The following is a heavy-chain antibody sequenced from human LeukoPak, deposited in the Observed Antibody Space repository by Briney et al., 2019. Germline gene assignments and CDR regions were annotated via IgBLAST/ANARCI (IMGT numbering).Heavy chain of an antibody. Sequence: GGSLRLSCAASGFTFSNYAMSWVRQAPGKGLEWVSGINWNGGSTGYADSVKGRFTISRDNAKNSLYLQMNSLRAEDTALYYCVREGIAARPFYYYYYYMDVWGKGTTVTVSS. CDR2: INWNGGST. CDR3: VREGIAARPFYYYYYYMDV. D-gene: IGHD6-6*01. J-gene: IGHJ6*03. CDR1: GFTFSNYA. V-gene: IGHV3-20*04.